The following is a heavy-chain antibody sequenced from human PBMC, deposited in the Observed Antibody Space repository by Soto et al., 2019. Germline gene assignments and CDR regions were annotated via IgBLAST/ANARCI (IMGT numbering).Heavy chain of an antibody. CDR2: ISGSGGST. Sequence: GGSLRLSCAASGFTFSSYAMSWVRQAPGKGLEWVSAISGSGGSTYYADSVKGRFTISRDNSKNTLYLQMNSLRAEDTAVYYCAKRAPVTTGVYYYYGMDVWGQGTTATVPS. CDR1: GFTFSSYA. V-gene: IGHV3-23*01. D-gene: IGHD4-17*01. J-gene: IGHJ6*02. CDR3: AKRAPVTTGVYYYYGMDV.